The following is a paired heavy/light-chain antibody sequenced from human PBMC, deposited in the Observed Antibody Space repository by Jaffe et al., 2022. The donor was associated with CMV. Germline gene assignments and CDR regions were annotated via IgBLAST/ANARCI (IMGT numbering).Heavy chain of an antibody. V-gene: IGHV1-2*02. CDR2: INPSTGGT. Sequence: QVQLVQSGTEVKKPGASVKVSCKTSGYTFTGHYLHWVRQAPGQGPEWMGWINPSTGGTEYNKKFQGRVTMTRDTSISTVYMELSGLRDDDTAVYYCARNIHDGSGYFYVCKYWGQGTLVTVSS. CDR3: ARNIHDGSGYFYVCKY. J-gene: IGHJ4*02. D-gene: IGHD3-22*01. CDR1: GYTFTGHY.
Light chain of an antibody. V-gene: IGKV1-5*03. J-gene: IGKJ4*01. CDR2: QAS. CDR3: QQFNSYPLT. CDR1: QSINRY. Sequence: DIQMTQSPSTLSASVGDRITITCRASQSINRYLAWYQQKPGKAPKLLIYQASDLESGVSSRFSGSASGTEFTLTITGLQPDDFATYYCQQFNSYPLTFGGGTKVDI.